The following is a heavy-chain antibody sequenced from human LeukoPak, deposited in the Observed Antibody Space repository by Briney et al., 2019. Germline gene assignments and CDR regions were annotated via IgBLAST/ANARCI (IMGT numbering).Heavy chain of an antibody. Sequence: PSETLSLTCTVSGGSISSYYWSWIRQPAGKGLEWIGRVYTSGSTNYNPSLKSRVTMSVDTSKSQFSLKLRSVTAADTAAYYCARGLRGVTDYWGQGTLVTVSS. J-gene: IGHJ4*02. V-gene: IGHV4-4*07. CDR3: ARGLRGVTDY. CDR2: VYTSGST. CDR1: GGSISSYY. D-gene: IGHD2-21*02.